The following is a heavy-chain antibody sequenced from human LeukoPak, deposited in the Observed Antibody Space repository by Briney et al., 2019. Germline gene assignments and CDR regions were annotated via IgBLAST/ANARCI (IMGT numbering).Heavy chain of an antibody. Sequence: SETLSLTCTVSSYSIRSDYYWGWIRQTPGKGLEWIASINHSGITYYKPSLKSRVTISVDMSKNQFSLKLTSVTAADTAVYYCGRDRPSGYYDYWGQGILVTVSS. CDR2: INHSGIT. D-gene: IGHD3-22*01. CDR1: SYSIRSDYY. J-gene: IGHJ4*02. V-gene: IGHV4-38-2*02. CDR3: GRDRPSGYYDY.